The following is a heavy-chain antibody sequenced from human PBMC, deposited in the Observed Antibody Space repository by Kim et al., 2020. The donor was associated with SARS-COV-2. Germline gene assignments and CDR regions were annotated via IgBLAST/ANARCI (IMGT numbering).Heavy chain of an antibody. CDR3: ERGERLYF. CDR2: MDPKSGST. D-gene: IGHD6-25*01. CDR1: GYTFNSYD. Sequence: ASVKVSCTASGYTFNSYDINWVRQAAGQGLEWKGWMDPKSGSTGYAQKFQGRVIMSRDTSPNTAYMELNSLRVEDTVVYYLERGERLYFWGQVTLVTVSS. V-gene: IGHV1-8*02. J-gene: IGHJ4*02.